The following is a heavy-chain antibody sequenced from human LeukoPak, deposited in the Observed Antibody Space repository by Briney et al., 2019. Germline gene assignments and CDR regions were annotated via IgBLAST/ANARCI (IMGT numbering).Heavy chain of an antibody. Sequence: GGSLRLSCVASGFTFSTYGMHWVRQAPDKGLEWVALIWYDGSKKCYADSVKGRFTISRDNSKNTLYLEMNSLRAEDTAVYYCAKDYGWNGIVGAATGFDFWGQGTLVAVSS. CDR2: IWYDGSKK. CDR1: GFTFSTYG. CDR3: AKDYGWNGIVGAATGFDF. J-gene: IGHJ4*02. V-gene: IGHV3-30*02. D-gene: IGHD1-26*01.